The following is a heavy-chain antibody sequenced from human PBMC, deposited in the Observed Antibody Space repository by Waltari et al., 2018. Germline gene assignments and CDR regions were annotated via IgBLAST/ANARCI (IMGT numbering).Heavy chain of an antibody. CDR1: VYSYIRVNN. CDR3: AIFGSGWYS. J-gene: IGHJ4*02. Sequence: QAQRQETVPGLVKPAETLALTCAVSVYSYIRVNNVGMYRQPPGKGVEWIGSIYHSGSTYYNPSLKSRVTISVDTSKNQFSLKLSSVTAADTDVYYCAIFGSGWYSWGQGTLVTVSS. CDR2: IYHSGST. D-gene: IGHD6-19*01. V-gene: IGHV4-38-2*01.